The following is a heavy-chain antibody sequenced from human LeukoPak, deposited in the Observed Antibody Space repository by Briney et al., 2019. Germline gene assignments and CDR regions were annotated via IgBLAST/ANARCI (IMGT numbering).Heavy chain of an antibody. V-gene: IGHV4-34*01. CDR1: GGSFSDYY. CDR2: INHSGST. Sequence: SETLSLTCAVYGGSFSDYYWSWIRQAPGKGLEWVGEINHSGSTNYNPSLKSRVTISVDTSKNQFSLKLNSVTAADTAVYYCASCSSTSWYAGDWFDPWGQGTLVTVSS. D-gene: IGHD2-2*01. CDR3: ASCSSTSWYAGDWFDP. J-gene: IGHJ5*02.